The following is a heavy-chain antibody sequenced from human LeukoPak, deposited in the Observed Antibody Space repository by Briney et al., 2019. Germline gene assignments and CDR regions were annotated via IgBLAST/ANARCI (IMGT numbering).Heavy chain of an antibody. D-gene: IGHD5-12*01. CDR3: AREERLRNYYYYGMDV. J-gene: IGHJ6*02. CDR2: IYYSGST. CDR1: GGSISSGGYH. V-gene: IGHV4-31*03. Sequence: SQTLSLTCTVSGGSISSGGYHWSWIRQHPGKGLEWIGYIYYSGSTYYNPSLKSRVTISVDTSKNQFSLKLSSVTAADTAVYYCAREERLRNYYYYGMDVWGQGTTVTVSS.